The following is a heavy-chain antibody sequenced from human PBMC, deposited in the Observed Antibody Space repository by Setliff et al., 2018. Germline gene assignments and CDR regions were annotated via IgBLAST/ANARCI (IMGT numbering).Heavy chain of an antibody. Sequence: LRLSCAAAGFSFSDYYMSWVRQAPGKGLEWVSYVASTGSFTKEADSVRGRFSVSRDNSKKSVFLQMNDLRVEDTAVYFCAKGGDWDDEHYAFDIWGQGTMVTVSS. V-gene: IGHV3-11*03. D-gene: IGHD1-1*01. CDR1: GFSFSDYY. CDR3: AKGGDWDDEHYAFDI. J-gene: IGHJ3*02. CDR2: VASTGSFT.